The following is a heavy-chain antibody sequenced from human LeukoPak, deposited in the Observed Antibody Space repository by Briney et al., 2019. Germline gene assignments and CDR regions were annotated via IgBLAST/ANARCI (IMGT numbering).Heavy chain of an antibody. CDR1: GYTFTGYY. CDR2: INPNSGGT. CDR3: ARSPYYDILTGYYPIEWFDP. D-gene: IGHD3-9*01. J-gene: IGHJ5*02. V-gene: IGHV1-2*06. Sequence: APVKVSCKASGYTFTGYYMHWVRQAPGQGLEWMGRINPNSGGTNYAQKFQGRVTMTRDTSISTAYMELSRLRSDDTAVYYCARSPYYDILTGYYPIEWFDPWGQGTLVTVSS.